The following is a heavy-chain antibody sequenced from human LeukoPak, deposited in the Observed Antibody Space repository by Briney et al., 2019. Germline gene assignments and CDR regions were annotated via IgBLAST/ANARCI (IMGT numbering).Heavy chain of an antibody. V-gene: IGHV1-2*04. CDR2: INPDSGGT. Sequence: ASVKVSCKASGYTFTGYYMHWVRQAPGQGLEWMGWINPDSGGTNYAQKFQGWVTMTRDTSISTAYMELSRLRSDDTAVYYCARDLTTVTKDWYFDLWGRGTLVTVS. D-gene: IGHD4-17*01. CDR1: GYTFTGYY. CDR3: ARDLTTVTKDWYFDL. J-gene: IGHJ2*01.